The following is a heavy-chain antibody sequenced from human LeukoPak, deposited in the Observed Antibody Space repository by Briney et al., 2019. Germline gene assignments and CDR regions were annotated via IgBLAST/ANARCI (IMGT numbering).Heavy chain of an antibody. CDR3: ARYGFYCSSTSCYIFDN. V-gene: IGHV3-20*04. Sequence: GGSLRLSCAASGFTFDDYGMSWVRQAPGKGLEWVSGINWNGGTTGYADSVKGRFTISRDNAKNSLYLQMNSLRAEDTALYYCARYGFYCSSTSCYIFDNWGQGTLVTVSS. CDR2: INWNGGTT. D-gene: IGHD2-2*02. J-gene: IGHJ4*02. CDR1: GFTFDDYG.